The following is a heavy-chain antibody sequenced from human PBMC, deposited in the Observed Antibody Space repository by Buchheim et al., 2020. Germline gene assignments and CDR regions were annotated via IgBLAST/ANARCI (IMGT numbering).Heavy chain of an antibody. Sequence: EVQLVESGGGLVQPGGSLRLSCAASGFTFSSYWMSWVRQAPGKGLEWVANIKQDGSEKYYVDSVKGRFTISRDNAKNSLYLQMNSLRAEDTAVYYRARARGYCSGGSCYRYYFDYWGQGTL. J-gene: IGHJ4*02. V-gene: IGHV3-7*04. CDR1: GFTFSSYW. D-gene: IGHD2-15*01. CDR2: IKQDGSEK. CDR3: ARARGYCSGGSCYRYYFDY.